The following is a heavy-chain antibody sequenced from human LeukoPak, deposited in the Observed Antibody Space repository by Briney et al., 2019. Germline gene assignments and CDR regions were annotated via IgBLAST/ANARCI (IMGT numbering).Heavy chain of an antibody. Sequence: SETLSLTCTVSGGSISSYYWSWIRQPPGKGLEWIGYIYYSGSTNYNPSLKSRVTISVDTSKNQFSLKLSSVTAADTAVYYCARESVWGLLTDYGDAFDYWGQGTLVTVSS. V-gene: IGHV4-59*01. J-gene: IGHJ4*02. D-gene: IGHD4-17*01. CDR2: IYYSGST. CDR3: ARESVWGLLTDYGDAFDY. CDR1: GGSISSYY.